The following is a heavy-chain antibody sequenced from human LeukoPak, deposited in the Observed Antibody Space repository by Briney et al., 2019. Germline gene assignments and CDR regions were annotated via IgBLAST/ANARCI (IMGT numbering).Heavy chain of an antibody. CDR3: ARDEPLRFLEWLSGYYYYMDV. CDR2: IIPIFGTA. CDR1: GGTFSSYA. J-gene: IGHJ6*03. D-gene: IGHD3-3*01. V-gene: IGHV1-69*01. Sequence: SVKVSCKASGGTFSSYAISWVRQAPGQGLEWMGGIIPIFGTANYAQTFQGRVTITADESTSTAYMELSSLRSEDTAVYYCARDEPLRFLEWLSGYYYYMDVWGKGTTVTVSS.